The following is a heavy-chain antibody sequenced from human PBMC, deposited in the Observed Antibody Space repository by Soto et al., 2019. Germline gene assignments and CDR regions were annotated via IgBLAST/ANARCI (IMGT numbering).Heavy chain of an antibody. CDR2: IYSGGST. D-gene: IGHD3-3*01. V-gene: IGHV3-66*01. CDR1: GFTVSSNY. Sequence: GGSLRLSCAASGFTVSSNYMSWVRQAPGKGLEWVSVIYSGGSTYYADSVKGRFTISRDNSKNTLYLQMNSLRAEDTAVYYCARGTLDYDFWSGYFFYWGQGTLVTVSS. J-gene: IGHJ4*02. CDR3: ARGTLDYDFWSGYFFY.